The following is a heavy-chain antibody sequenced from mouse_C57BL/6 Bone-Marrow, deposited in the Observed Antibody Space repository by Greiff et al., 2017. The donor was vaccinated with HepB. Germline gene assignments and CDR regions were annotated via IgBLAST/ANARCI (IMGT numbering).Heavy chain of an antibody. D-gene: IGHD1-1*01. Sequence: EVKLMESGPELVKPGASVKISCKASGYTFTDYYMNWVKQSHGKSLEWIGDINPNNGGTSYNQKFKGKATLTVDKSSSTAYMELRSLTSEDSAVYYCALLYYSSSLFYFDYWGQGTTLTVSS. CDR3: ALLYYSSSLFYFDY. CDR2: INPNNGGT. V-gene: IGHV1-26*01. CDR1: GYTFTDYY. J-gene: IGHJ2*01.